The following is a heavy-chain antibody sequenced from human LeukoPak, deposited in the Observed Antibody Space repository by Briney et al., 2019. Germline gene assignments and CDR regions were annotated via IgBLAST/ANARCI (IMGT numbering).Heavy chain of an antibody. V-gene: IGHV3-21*01. CDR3: ARGRTGYTYDAFDI. Sequence: GGSLRLSCAASGFAFSSYSMNWVRQAPGKGLEWVSSISSSSSYIYYADSVKGRFTISRDNAKNSLYLQMNSLRAEDTAVYYCARGRTGYTYDAFDIWGQGTMVTVSS. CDR2: ISSSSSYI. D-gene: IGHD5-24*01. J-gene: IGHJ3*02. CDR1: GFAFSSYS.